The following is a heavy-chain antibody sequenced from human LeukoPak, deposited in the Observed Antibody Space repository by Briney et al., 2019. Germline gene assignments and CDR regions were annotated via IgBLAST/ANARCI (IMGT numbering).Heavy chain of an antibody. CDR1: GGSISSGSYY. Sequence: SQTLSLTCTVSGGSISSGSYYWSWIRQPAGKGLEWIGYIYYSGSTNYNPSLKSRVTISVDTSKNQFSLKLSSVTAADTAVYYCARGPEGETLDFEYWGQGTLVTVSS. D-gene: IGHD1-1*01. CDR2: IYYSGST. CDR3: ARGPEGETLDFEY. J-gene: IGHJ4*02. V-gene: IGHV4-61*10.